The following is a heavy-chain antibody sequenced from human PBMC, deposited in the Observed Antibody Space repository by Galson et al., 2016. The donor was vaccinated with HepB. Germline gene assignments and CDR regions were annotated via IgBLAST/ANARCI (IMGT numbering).Heavy chain of an antibody. CDR1: GGSISSGGYY. J-gene: IGHJ4*02. Sequence: TLSLTCIVSGGSISSGGYYWSWIRQHPGKGLEWIGYIYHSGSTYYNPSLKSRVSISVDTSKNQFPLRLSSVTAADTAVYYCARDRSSGSGNFGYWGQGTLVTVSS. V-gene: IGHV4-31*03. CDR3: ARDRSSGSGNFGY. CDR2: IYHSGST. D-gene: IGHD3-10*01.